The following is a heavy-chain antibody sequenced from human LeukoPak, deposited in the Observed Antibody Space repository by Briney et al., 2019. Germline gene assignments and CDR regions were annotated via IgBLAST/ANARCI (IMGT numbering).Heavy chain of an antibody. CDR3: ANRISGSSS. CDR1: GFSVSAIY. Sequence: GGSLRLSCTVSGFSVSAIYLSWVRQDPGKGLQWVSGIYSAGTSFHAESLEGRFTVSRDFSKNILYLQMNSLRAEDTGVYYCANRISGSSSWGQGTLVTVSS. V-gene: IGHV3-53*01. J-gene: IGHJ5*02. CDR2: IYSAGTS. D-gene: IGHD3-10*01.